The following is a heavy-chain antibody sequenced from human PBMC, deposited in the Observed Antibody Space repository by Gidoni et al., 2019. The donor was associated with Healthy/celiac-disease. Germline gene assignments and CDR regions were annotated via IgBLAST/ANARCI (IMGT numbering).Heavy chain of an antibody. Sequence: EVQLLESGGGLVQPGGSLRLSCAASGFPFSSYAMSWVRQAPGKGLEWVSAISGSGGSTYYADSVKGRFTISRDNSKNTLYLQMNSLRAEDTAVYYCAKPYYDFWSGTSLLLDYWGQGTLVTVSS. CDR1: GFPFSSYA. V-gene: IGHV3-23*01. CDR3: AKPYYDFWSGTSLLLDY. D-gene: IGHD3-3*01. CDR2: ISGSGGST. J-gene: IGHJ4*02.